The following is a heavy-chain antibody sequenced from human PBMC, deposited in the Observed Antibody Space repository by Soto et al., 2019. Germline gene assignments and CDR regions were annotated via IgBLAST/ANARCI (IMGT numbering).Heavy chain of an antibody. CDR2: ISESSSNI. J-gene: IGHJ4*02. V-gene: IGHV3-48*02. D-gene: IGHD6-13*01. Sequence: PVGSLRLSCTASGFRFSSYALNLFRQAPGKGLEWLSYISESSSNIYYADSVKGRFTISRDNAKNSLYLQMNSLRDEDTAVYYCANLFGSSWHVDYWGQGT. CDR3: ANLFGSSWHVDY. CDR1: GFRFSSYA.